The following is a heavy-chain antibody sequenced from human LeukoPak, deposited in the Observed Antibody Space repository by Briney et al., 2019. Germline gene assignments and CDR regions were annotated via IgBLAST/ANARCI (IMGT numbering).Heavy chain of an antibody. D-gene: IGHD3-22*01. J-gene: IGHJ5*02. V-gene: IGHV1-46*01. CDR3: ARSPYYYDSSGYYIFSLDP. CDR1: GYTFTSNY. CDR2: INPSGGST. Sequence: GASVKVSCKASGYTFTSNYIHWVRQAPGQGLEWMGIINPSGGSTSYAQKFQGRVTMTRDTSTSTVYMELSSLRSEDTAVYYCARSPYYYDSSGYYIFSLDPWGQGTLVTVSS.